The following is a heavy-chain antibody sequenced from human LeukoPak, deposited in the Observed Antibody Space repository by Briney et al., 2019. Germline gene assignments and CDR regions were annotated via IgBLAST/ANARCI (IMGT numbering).Heavy chain of an antibody. J-gene: IGHJ3*02. CDR2: INDSGST. CDR3: ARDREMATIRLSDAFDI. CDR1: GGSFSGYY. V-gene: IGHV4-34*01. Sequence: SETLSLTCAVYGGSFSGYYWSWIRQPPGKGLEWIGEINDSGSTNYNPSLKSRVTISVDTSKNQFSLKLSSVTAADTAVYYCARDREMATIRLSDAFDIWGQGTMVTVSS. D-gene: IGHD5-24*01.